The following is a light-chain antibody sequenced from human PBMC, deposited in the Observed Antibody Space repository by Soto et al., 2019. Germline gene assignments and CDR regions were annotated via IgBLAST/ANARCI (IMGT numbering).Light chain of an antibody. V-gene: IGLV2-14*01. J-gene: IGLJ1*01. CDR2: DVS. CDR1: SSDVGGYNY. CDR3: SSYTSSSTLGV. Sequence: QSALTQPASVSGSPGQSITISCTGTSSDVGGYNYVSWNQQHPGKAPKLMIYDVSNRPSGVSNRFSGSKSGNTASLTISGLQAEDEGDYYCSSYTSSSTLGVFGTGTKVTVL.